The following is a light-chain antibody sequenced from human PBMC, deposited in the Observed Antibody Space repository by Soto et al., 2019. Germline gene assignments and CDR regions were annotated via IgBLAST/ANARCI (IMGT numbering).Light chain of an antibody. V-gene: IGKV1-5*01. CDR3: QQYDGY. CDR2: DAS. CDR1: QNINRW. Sequence: DIQMTQSPSTLAASVGERVTITFRASQNINRWLAWYQQKPGKAPKVLIYDASSLESGVPSRFSGSGSGTEFTLTITSLQPDDFATYYCQQYDGYFGPGTKVDFK. J-gene: IGKJ3*01.